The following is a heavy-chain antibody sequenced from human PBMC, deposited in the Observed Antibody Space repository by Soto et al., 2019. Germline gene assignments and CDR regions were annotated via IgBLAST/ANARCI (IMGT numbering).Heavy chain of an antibody. D-gene: IGHD5-12*01. Sequence: PSETLSLTCTVSGGSISSGGYYWSWIRQHPGKGLEWIGYIYYSGSTYYNPSLKSRVTISVDTSKNQFPLKLSSVTAADTAVYYCARGGDSGYNFPFDYWGQGTLVTVSS. CDR1: GGSISSGGYY. J-gene: IGHJ4*02. CDR3: ARGGDSGYNFPFDY. CDR2: IYYSGST. V-gene: IGHV4-31*03.